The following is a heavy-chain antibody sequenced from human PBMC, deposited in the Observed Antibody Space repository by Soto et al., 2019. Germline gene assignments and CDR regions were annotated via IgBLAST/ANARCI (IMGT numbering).Heavy chain of an antibody. Sequence: ASVKVSCKXSGYTFASYYIHWVRQAPGQGLEWMGIINPSDGSTSYAQKFQGRVTMTRDTSTSTVYMELNSLRSEDTAVYYCARVWGSFCSGSSCYTDYWGPGALVTVSS. D-gene: IGHD2-2*01. V-gene: IGHV1-46*01. J-gene: IGHJ4*02. CDR2: INPSDGST. CDR1: GYTFASYY. CDR3: ARVWGSFCSGSSCYTDY.